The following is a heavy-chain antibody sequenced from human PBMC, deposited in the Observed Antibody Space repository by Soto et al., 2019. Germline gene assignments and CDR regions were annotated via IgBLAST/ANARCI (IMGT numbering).Heavy chain of an antibody. V-gene: IGHV2-5*02. J-gene: IGHJ4*02. CDR2: IYWDDDR. CDR3: ARLTDLYITFDY. CDR1: GFSISANEVG. D-gene: IGHD3-10*01. Sequence: VSGPTLVNPTQTLTLTCTFSGFSISANEVGVGWIRQPPGKALEWLGIIYWDDDRRYNPLLASRLTITKDSAKNQVFLAMTNMDAVDTATYYCARLTDLYITFDYWGQGAQVTVSS.